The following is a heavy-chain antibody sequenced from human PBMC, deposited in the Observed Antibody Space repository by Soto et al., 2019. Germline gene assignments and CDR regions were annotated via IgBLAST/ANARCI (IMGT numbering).Heavy chain of an antibody. Sequence: QVQLVQSGAEVKKPGSSVKVSCKASGGTFSSYAISWVRQAPGQGLEWMGGIIPIFGTANYAQKFQGRVTITADESTSTAYMELSSLRSEDTAVYYCATPTVYGSGQEYPPGYYYGMDVWGQGTTVTVSS. CDR1: GGTFSSYA. V-gene: IGHV1-69*12. D-gene: IGHD3-10*01. CDR2: IIPIFGTA. CDR3: ATPTVYGSGQEYPPGYYYGMDV. J-gene: IGHJ6*02.